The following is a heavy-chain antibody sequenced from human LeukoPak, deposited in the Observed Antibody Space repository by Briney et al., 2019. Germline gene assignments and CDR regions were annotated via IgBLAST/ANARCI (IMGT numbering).Heavy chain of an antibody. Sequence: RASVNVSCTASGYTFTSYGISCVRQAPGQGLEWMGWISAYNGNTNYAQKLQGRVTMTTDTSTSTAYMELRSLRSDDTAVYYCARGGVVVAAGIIDYWGQGTLATVSS. D-gene: IGHD2-15*01. V-gene: IGHV1-18*04. J-gene: IGHJ4*02. CDR3: ARGGVVVAAGIIDY. CDR2: ISAYNGNT. CDR1: GYTFTSYG.